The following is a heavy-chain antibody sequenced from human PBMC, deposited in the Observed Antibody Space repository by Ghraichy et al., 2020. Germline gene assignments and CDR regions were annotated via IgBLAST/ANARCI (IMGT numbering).Heavy chain of an antibody. J-gene: IGHJ4*02. CDR1: GGSINNLY. CDR3: VGGRGGDPFDN. CDR2: VHYSGSS. Sequence: SETLSLTCTVSGGSINNLYWTWIRQPPGKGLEWIGSVHYSGSSASNPSLRSRVTISLDTSKSQVSLNLNSVTTADTAVYFCVGGRGGDPFDNWGQGALVPVSP. V-gene: IGHV4-59*01. D-gene: IGHD4-17*01.